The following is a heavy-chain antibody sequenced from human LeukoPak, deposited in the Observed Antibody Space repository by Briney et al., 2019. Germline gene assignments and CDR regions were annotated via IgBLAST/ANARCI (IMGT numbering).Heavy chain of an antibody. D-gene: IGHD3-22*01. V-gene: IGHV3-30*01. J-gene: IGHJ5*02. CDR2: ISCDGSNR. CDR1: GFTFSSYA. Sequence: GGSLRLSCAASGFTFSSYAMHWVRQAPGKGLEWVAVISCDGSNRYYADSVKGRFTISRDNSKNTLYLQMNSLRAEDTAVYYCARVGTPITMIVVVDNWFDPWGQGTLVTVSS. CDR3: ARVGTPITMIVVVDNWFDP.